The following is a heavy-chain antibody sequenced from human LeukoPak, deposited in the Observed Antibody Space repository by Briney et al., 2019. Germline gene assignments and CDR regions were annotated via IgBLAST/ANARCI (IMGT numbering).Heavy chain of an antibody. CDR1: GFTFSSYG. J-gene: IGHJ4*02. Sequence: GSLRLSCEASGFTFSSYGMSWVRQAPGKGLERVSAISGSGGSTYYADSVKGRFTISRDNSKNTLYLQMNSLRAEDTAVYYCAKDPGGIAAAGALFDYWGQGTLVTVSS. V-gene: IGHV3-23*01. CDR2: ISGSGGST. CDR3: AKDPGGIAAAGALFDY. D-gene: IGHD6-13*01.